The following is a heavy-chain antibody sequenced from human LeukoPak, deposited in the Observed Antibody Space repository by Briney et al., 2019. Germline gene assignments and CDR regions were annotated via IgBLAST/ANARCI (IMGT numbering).Heavy chain of an antibody. J-gene: IGHJ3*02. CDR2: INSEGSKT. CDR1: GFTFSYYE. Sequence: GGSLTLSCAASGFTFSYYEMNWVRQAPGKGLVWVSRINSEGSKTSYADSVKGRVTISRDNAKNTLYLQMNSLRAEDTAVYYCARGRYCSRTSFYKAFDIWGQGTKVTVSS. CDR3: ARGRYCSRTSFYKAFDI. D-gene: IGHD2-2*02. V-gene: IGHV3-74*01.